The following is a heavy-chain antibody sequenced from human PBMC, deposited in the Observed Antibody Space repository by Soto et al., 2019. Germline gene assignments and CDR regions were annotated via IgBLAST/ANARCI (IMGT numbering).Heavy chain of an antibody. CDR2: IYWDDDK. Sequence: QITLKESGPTLVKPTQTLTLTCTFSGFSLSTSGVGVGWIRQPPGKALEWLALIYWDDDKRYSPSLKSRLTVTKATPNHQVVLTLPIMYPVDTATYYCAHSPGINDILNGYSRGAYYFDCWGQGTLVTVSS. D-gene: IGHD3-9*01. J-gene: IGHJ4*02. V-gene: IGHV2-5*02. CDR1: GFSLSTSGVG. CDR3: AHSPGINDILNGYSRGAYYFDC.